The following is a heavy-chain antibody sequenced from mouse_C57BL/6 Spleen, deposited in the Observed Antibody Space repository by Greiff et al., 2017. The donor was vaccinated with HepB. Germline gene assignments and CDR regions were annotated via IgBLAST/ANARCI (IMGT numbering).Heavy chain of an antibody. D-gene: IGHD1-1*01. Sequence: EVQLQQSGPELVKPGASVKISCKASGYSFTDYNMNWVKQSNGKSLEWIGVINPNYGTTSYNQKFKGKATLTVDQSSSTAYMQLNSLTSEDSAVYYWARENYYGSSFYAMDYWGQGTSVTVSS. CDR3: ARENYYGSSFYAMDY. CDR1: GYSFTDYN. V-gene: IGHV1-39*01. CDR2: INPNYGTT. J-gene: IGHJ4*01.